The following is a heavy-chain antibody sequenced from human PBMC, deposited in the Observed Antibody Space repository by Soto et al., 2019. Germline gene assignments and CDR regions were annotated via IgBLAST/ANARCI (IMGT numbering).Heavy chain of an antibody. J-gene: IGHJ4*02. CDR1: GFTFSDYA. CDR2: VSHDGRNT. Sequence: VQLVESGGGVVQPGRSLRLSCAASGFTFSDYAMHWVRQAPGKGLEWVAVVSHDGRNTHYADSVKGRFTSSRDSSKHTASLEMTSLRAEDTAVYYCAKGGRQRLVTSDFNYWGQGDLVTVSS. CDR3: AKGGRQRLVTSDFNY. V-gene: IGHV3-30*18. D-gene: IGHD6-19*01.